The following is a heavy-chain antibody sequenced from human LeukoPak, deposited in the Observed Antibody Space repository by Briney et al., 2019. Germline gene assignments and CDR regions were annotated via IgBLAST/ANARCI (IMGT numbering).Heavy chain of an antibody. CDR3: ARGPLITMVRGGAPHCYYYYYMDV. Sequence: SVKVSCKASGGTFSSYAISWVRQAPGQGLEWMGGIIPIFGTANYAQKFQGRVTITTDESTSTAYMELSSLRSEDTAVYYCARGPLITMVRGGAPHCYYYYYMDVWGKGTTVTVSS. D-gene: IGHD3-10*01. CDR2: IIPIFGTA. V-gene: IGHV1-69*05. CDR1: GGTFSSYA. J-gene: IGHJ6*03.